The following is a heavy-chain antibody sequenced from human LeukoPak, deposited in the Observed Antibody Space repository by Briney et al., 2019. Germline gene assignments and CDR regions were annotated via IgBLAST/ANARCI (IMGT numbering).Heavy chain of an antibody. Sequence: SQTLSLTCTVSGGSISSGYYYWSWIRPPPGKGLEWIGYIYYSGSTYYNPSLKSRVTISVDTSKNHFSLKLSSVTAADTAVYYCAREGEGYSSGYSPHYFDYWGQGTLVTVSS. CDR3: AREGEGYSSGYSPHYFDY. D-gene: IGHD3-22*01. CDR1: GGSISSGYYY. CDR2: IYYSGST. J-gene: IGHJ4*02. V-gene: IGHV4-30-4*01.